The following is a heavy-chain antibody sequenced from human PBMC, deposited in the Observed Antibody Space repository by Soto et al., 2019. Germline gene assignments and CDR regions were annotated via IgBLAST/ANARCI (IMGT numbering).Heavy chain of an antibody. Sequence: LSLTFTVSGGSISSYYWSWIRQPPGKGLEWIGYIYYSGSTNYNPSLKSRVTISVDTSKNQFSLKLSSVTAADTAVYYCARDGYSYGPLAYWGQGTLVTVSS. D-gene: IGHD5-18*01. J-gene: IGHJ4*02. CDR1: GGSISSYY. V-gene: IGHV4-59*01. CDR3: ARDGYSYGPLAY. CDR2: IYYSGST.